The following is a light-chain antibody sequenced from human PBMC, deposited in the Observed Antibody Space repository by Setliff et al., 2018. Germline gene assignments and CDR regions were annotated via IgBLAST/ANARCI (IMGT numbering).Light chain of an antibody. Sequence: QSALTQPAAVSGSPGQSITISCAGTNSDVGGYNYVSWYQQHPGKAPKLIIYGVSDRPSGVSSRFSGSKSGNTAYLTISGLQTEDEAEYYCNAYASDTTYVFGSGTKSPS. CDR1: NSDVGGYNY. CDR3: NAYASDTTYV. CDR2: GVS. V-gene: IGLV2-14*03. J-gene: IGLJ1*01.